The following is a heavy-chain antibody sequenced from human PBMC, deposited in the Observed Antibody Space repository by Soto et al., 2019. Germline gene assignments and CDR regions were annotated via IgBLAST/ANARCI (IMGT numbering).Heavy chain of an antibody. J-gene: IGHJ4*02. CDR2: VFHSGGT. CDR1: GGSISSINW. V-gene: IGHV4-4*02. D-gene: IGHD3-22*01. Sequence: QVQLQESGPGLVKPSGTLSLTCVVSGGSISSINWWNWVRQSPGKGLEWIGEVFHSGGTNYNPSLKSRVTMSVDKSKNEFSLKVNSVTAADTAVFYCARSTFWYYHENGGYYGFDNWGQGTLVTVSS. CDR3: ARSTFWYYHENGGYYGFDN.